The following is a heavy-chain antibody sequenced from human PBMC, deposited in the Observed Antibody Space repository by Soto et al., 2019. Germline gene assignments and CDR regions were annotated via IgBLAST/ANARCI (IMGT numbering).Heavy chain of an antibody. CDR2: ITPIFGTT. J-gene: IGHJ6*02. V-gene: IGHV1-69*01. CDR1: GGTFSNYA. D-gene: IGHD4-4*01. Sequence: QVQLVQSGAEVKKPGSSVKVSCKASGGTFSNYAISWVRQAPGQGLGWMGGITPIFGTTTYAQRLQGRVTITADESSTTAHMELSSLRSEDTAVYYCARVITVTPVGYYGMDVWGQGTTVTVSS. CDR3: ARVITVTPVGYYGMDV.